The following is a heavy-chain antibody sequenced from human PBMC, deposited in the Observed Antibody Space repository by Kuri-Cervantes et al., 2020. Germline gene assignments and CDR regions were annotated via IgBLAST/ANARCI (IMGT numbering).Heavy chain of an antibody. CDR3: ARLPGDYIWGSYRAYDH. J-gene: IGHJ4*02. CDR2: IYPGDSDT. CDR1: GYSFTSYW. D-gene: IGHD3-16*02. V-gene: IGHV5-51*01. Sequence: GESLKISCKGSGYSFTSYWIGWVRQMPGKGLEWMGIIYPGDSDTRYSPSFQGQVTISADKSISTAYLQWSSLKASDTAMYYCARLPGDYIWGSYRAYDHWGQGTLVTVSS.